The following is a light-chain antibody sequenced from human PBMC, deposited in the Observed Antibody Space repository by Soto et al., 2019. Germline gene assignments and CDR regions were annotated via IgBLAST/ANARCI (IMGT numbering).Light chain of an antibody. J-gene: IGKJ1*01. Sequence: RVMTQSPDTLSVSPGERATLSCRASQSVSSNFLDWYQQKPGQAPRLLIYGASSRATGIPDRFSGSGSGTDFTLTISSLQSEDFTVYSCLQYHNLWAFGQGTKVDIK. V-gene: IGKV3D-15*01. CDR1: QSVSSN. CDR3: LQYHNLWA. CDR2: GAS.